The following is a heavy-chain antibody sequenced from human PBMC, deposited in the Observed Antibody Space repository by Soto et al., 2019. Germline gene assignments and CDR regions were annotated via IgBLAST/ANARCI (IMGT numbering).Heavy chain of an antibody. D-gene: IGHD3-10*01. CDR2: INDSGRT. Sequence: QVQLQQWGAGLLKPSETLSLTCAVYGGSFSGYYWSWIRQSPGKGLEWIGEINDSGRTNYNPSLTSRVTISVDTSKQQFSLHLRSVTAADTAVYYCASVLLYLWGQGTLVTVSS. V-gene: IGHV4-34*01. CDR1: GGSFSGYY. CDR3: ASVLLYL. J-gene: IGHJ4*02.